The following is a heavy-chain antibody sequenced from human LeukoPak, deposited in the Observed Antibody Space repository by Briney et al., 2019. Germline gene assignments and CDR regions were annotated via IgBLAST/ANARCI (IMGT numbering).Heavy chain of an antibody. D-gene: IGHD3-22*01. V-gene: IGHV3-30*18. CDR1: GFTFSSYG. J-gene: IGHJ4*02. Sequence: GGSLRLSCAASGFTFSSYGMHWVRQAPGKGLEWVAVISYDGSNKDYADSVKGRFTISRDNSKNTLYLQMNSLRAEDTAVYYCAKDSRSGRYYDSSGNFDYWGQGTLVTVSS. CDR2: ISYDGSNK. CDR3: AKDSRSGRYYDSSGNFDY.